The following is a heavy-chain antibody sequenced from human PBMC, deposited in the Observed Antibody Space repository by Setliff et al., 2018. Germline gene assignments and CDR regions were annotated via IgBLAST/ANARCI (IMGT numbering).Heavy chain of an antibody. CDR3: ARDLLYSNYAKGYYYYGMDV. V-gene: IGHV4-39*07. CDR2: IYYSGST. J-gene: IGHJ6*02. D-gene: IGHD4-4*01. Sequence: ETLSLTCTVSGGSISSSSYYWGWIRQPPGKGLEWIGSIYYSGSTYYNPSLKSRVTISVDTSKNQFSLKLSSVTAADTAVYYCARDLLYSNYAKGYYYYGMDVWGQGTTVTVSS. CDR1: GGSISSSSYY.